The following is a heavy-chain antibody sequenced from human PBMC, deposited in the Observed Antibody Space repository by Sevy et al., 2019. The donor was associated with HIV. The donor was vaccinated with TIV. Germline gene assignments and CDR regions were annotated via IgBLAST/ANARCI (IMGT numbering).Heavy chain of an antibody. CDR2: CSGSGGST. CDR1: GFTFSSYA. CDR3: AKAPNGYYGSGREGYYFDY. J-gene: IGHJ4*02. V-gene: IGHV3-23*01. Sequence: GGSLRLSCAASGFTFSSYAMSWVRQAPGKGLEWVSVCSGSGGSTYYADSVKGRFTISRDNSKNTLYLQMNSLRAEDTAVYYCAKAPNGYYGSGREGYYFDYWGQGTLVTVSS. D-gene: IGHD3-10*01.